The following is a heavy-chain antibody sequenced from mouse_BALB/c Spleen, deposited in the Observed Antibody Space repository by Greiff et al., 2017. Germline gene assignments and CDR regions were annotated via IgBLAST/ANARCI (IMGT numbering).Heavy chain of an antibody. CDR3: ARSPNYYGSSGYYFDY. J-gene: IGHJ2*01. Sequence: EVMLVESGGGLVQPGGSRKLSCAASGFTFSSFGMHWVRQAPEKGLEWVAYISSGSSTIYYADTVKGRFTISRDNPKNTLFLQMTSLRSEDTAMYYCARSPNYYGSSGYYFDYWGQGTTLTVSS. CDR1: GFTFSSFG. CDR2: ISSGSSTI. V-gene: IGHV5-17*02. D-gene: IGHD1-1*01.